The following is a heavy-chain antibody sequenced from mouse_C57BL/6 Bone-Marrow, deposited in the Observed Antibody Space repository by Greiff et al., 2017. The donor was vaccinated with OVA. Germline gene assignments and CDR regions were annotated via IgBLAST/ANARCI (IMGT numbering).Heavy chain of an antibody. D-gene: IGHD1-1*01. CDR1: GYTFTDYN. CDR2: INPNNGGT. CDR3: ARQYYGSSYYWDFDV. J-gene: IGHJ1*03. Sequence: VQLKESGPELVKPGASVKIPCKASGYTFTDYNMDWVKQSHGKSLEWIGDINPNNGGTIYNQKFKGKATLTVDKSSSTAYMVLRSLTSEATDIYNYARQYYGSSYYWDFDVWGTGTTVTVSA. V-gene: IGHV1-18*01.